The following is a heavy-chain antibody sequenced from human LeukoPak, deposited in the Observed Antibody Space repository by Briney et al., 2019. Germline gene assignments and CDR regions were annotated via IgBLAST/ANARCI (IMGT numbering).Heavy chain of an antibody. Sequence: GGSPRLSCAASGFTVSFNYMSWVRQAPGKGLEWISVIYSGGSTYYADSVKGRFTIPRDDSKNTLYLQMNSLRAEDTAIYYCARAQWRTYSYYYMDVWGKGTTVTVSS. J-gene: IGHJ6*03. CDR3: ARAQWRTYSYYYMDV. CDR2: IYSGGST. D-gene: IGHD6-19*01. CDR1: GFTVSFNY. V-gene: IGHV3-53*01.